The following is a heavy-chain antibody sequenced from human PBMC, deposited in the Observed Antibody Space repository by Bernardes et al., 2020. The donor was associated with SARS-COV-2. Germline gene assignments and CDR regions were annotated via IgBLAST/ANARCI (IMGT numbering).Heavy chain of an antibody. CDR1: GYTSTSYH. CDR2: ISAYNGNT. J-gene: IGHJ4*02. CDR3: ARNVDPLVTLFDY. Sequence: AAGKVSCKAYGYTSTSYHISWVRQAPGQGLEWMGWISAYNGNTNYAQKFQGRVTMTTDTSTSTAYMELRSLRSDDTAVYYCARNVDPLVTLFDYWGQGTLVTVSS. V-gene: IGHV1-18*01. D-gene: IGHD6-13*01.